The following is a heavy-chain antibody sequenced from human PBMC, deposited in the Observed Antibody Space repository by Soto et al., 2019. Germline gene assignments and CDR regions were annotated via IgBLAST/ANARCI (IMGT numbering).Heavy chain of an antibody. CDR3: ARKDKSGYFNWFDP. V-gene: IGHV5-51*01. CDR2: IFPSDSDT. CDR1: GYKFTSSW. D-gene: IGHD3-22*01. J-gene: IGHJ5*02. Sequence: GESLKISCRTSGYKFTSSWIAWVRQKPGKGLEWMGIIFPSDSDTRYSPSFQGQVTVSADRSTSTVFLQWASLKASDTAVYFCARKDKSGYFNWFDPWGQGTLVTVSS.